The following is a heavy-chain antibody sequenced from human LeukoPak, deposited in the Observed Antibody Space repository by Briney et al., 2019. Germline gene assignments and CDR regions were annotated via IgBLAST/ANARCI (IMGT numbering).Heavy chain of an antibody. CDR2: MNPDSGNA. CDR3: AVEGTLLGGDYY. J-gene: IGHJ4*02. D-gene: IGHD3-3*01. V-gene: IGHV1-8*01. CDR1: GYTFNDHD. Sequence: ASVKVSCKTSGYTFNDHDINWVRQVTGQGLEWMGWMNPDSGNADYVHKFQDRVTMTRNSSTSTAYLELSSLSSDDTAVYYCAVEGTLLGGDYYWGQGTLVTVSS.